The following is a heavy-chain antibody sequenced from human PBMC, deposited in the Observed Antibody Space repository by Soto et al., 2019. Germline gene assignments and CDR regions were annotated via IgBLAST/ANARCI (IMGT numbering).Heavy chain of an antibody. Sequence: GGSLRLSCAASGFTFSSYAMSWVRQAPGKGLEWVSAISGSGGSTYYADSVKGRFAISRDNSKNTLYLQMDSLRAEDTAVYYCAKCSSGYNDYFDYWGQGTLVTVSS. V-gene: IGHV3-23*01. CDR3: AKCSSGYNDYFDY. CDR2: ISGSGGST. J-gene: IGHJ4*02. CDR1: GFTFSSYA. D-gene: IGHD3-22*01.